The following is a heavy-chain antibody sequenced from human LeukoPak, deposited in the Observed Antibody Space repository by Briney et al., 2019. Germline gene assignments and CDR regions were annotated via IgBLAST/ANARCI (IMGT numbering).Heavy chain of an antibody. J-gene: IGHJ4*02. Sequence: PSETLSLTCAVYGGSFSGYYWSWIRQPPGKGLEWIGEINHSGSTNYNPSLKSRVTISVDTSKNQLSLKLSSVTAADTAVYYCARNSYGHEGYFDYWGQGTLVTVSS. CDR3: ARNSYGHEGYFDY. D-gene: IGHD5-18*01. CDR2: INHSGST. CDR1: GGSFSGYY. V-gene: IGHV4-34*01.